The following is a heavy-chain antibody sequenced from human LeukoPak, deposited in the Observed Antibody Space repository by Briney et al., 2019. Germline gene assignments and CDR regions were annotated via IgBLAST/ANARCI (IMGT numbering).Heavy chain of an antibody. J-gene: IGHJ4*02. V-gene: IGHV3-23*01. Sequence: GGSLRLSCAASGFTFSSDAMIWVRQAPGKGLEWISAISGSGGSTYYAESVKGRFTISRDNSKNTLYLQMNSLRAEDTAVYYCAKPYYYGSGRPIDYWGQGTLVSVSS. CDR2: ISGSGGST. CDR1: GFTFSSDA. CDR3: AKPYYYGSGRPIDY. D-gene: IGHD3-10*01.